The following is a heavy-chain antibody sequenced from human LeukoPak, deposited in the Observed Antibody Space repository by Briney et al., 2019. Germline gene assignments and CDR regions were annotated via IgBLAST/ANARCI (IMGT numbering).Heavy chain of an antibody. J-gene: IGHJ6*02. CDR1: GFTFSSYG. Sequence: GGSLRLSCTASGFTFSSYGMHWVRQAPGKGLEWVAVISFDGNSQHYADSVKGRFTISRDNSKNTLYVQMNSLRGGDTAVYYCAREGGAGSFYSPGCGMDVWGQGTTVTVSS. CDR3: AREGGAGSFYSPGCGMDV. CDR2: ISFDGNSQ. V-gene: IGHV3-30*03. D-gene: IGHD3-10*01.